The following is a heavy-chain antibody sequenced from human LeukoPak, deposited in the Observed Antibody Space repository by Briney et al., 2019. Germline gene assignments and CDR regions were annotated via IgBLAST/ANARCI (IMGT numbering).Heavy chain of an antibody. V-gene: IGHV3-11*06. D-gene: IGHD1-1*01. J-gene: IGHJ4*02. CDR3: ARILRKSGTIDPYVY. CDR1: GFTFSDYY. CDR2: ISSSSSYT. Sequence: AGGSLRLSCAASGFTFSDYYMRWIRQAPGKGLEWVSYISSSSSYTNYADSVKGRFTISRDNAKNSLYLQMNSLRAEDTAVYYCARILRKSGTIDPYVYWGQGTLVTVSS.